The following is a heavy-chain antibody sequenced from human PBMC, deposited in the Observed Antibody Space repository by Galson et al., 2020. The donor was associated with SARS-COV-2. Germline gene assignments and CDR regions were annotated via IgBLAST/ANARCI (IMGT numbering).Heavy chain of an antibody. CDR2: IWYDGSNK. CDR1: GFTFSSYG. V-gene: IGHV3-33*01. D-gene: IGHD1-26*01. CDR3: ASAPVGATSFFDY. Sequence: GGSLRLSCAASGFTFSSYGMHWVRQASGKGLEWVAVIWYDGSNKYYADSVKGRFTISRDNSKNTLYLQMNSLRAEDTAVYYCASAPVGATSFFDYWGQGTLVTVSS. J-gene: IGHJ4*02.